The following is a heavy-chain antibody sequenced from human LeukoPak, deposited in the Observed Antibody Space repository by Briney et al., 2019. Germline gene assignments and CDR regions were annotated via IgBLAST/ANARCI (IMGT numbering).Heavy chain of an antibody. CDR2: ISGSGGST. J-gene: IGHJ4*02. CDR3: AKDGSSWIQLWRGFDY. Sequence: PGGSLRLSCADSGFTCSSYAMSWVRQAPGKGLEWVSAISGSGGSTYYADSVKGRFTISRDNYKHTLYLQMNSLRAEDTAVYYCAKDGSSWIQLWRGFDYWGQGTLVTVSS. CDR1: GFTCSSYA. D-gene: IGHD5-18*01. V-gene: IGHV3-23*01.